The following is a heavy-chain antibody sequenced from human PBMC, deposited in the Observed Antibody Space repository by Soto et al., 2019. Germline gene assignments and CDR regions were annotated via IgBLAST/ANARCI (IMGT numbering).Heavy chain of an antibody. V-gene: IGHV3-23*01. Sequence: EVQLLESGGDSVQPGGSLRLSCVASGFTFSDDGMSWVRQAPGRGLEWVSAISGSGGSTIYADSVKGRFTTSRDSSKNTFYLQMNTLRAEDTAIYYCAKRNGDYLNGMDVWGQGTTVTVAS. CDR1: GFTFSDDG. J-gene: IGHJ6*02. D-gene: IGHD4-17*01. CDR3: AKRNGDYLNGMDV. CDR2: ISGSGGST.